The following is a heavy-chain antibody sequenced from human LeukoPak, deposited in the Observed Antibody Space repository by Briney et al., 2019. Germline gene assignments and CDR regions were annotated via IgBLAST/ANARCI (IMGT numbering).Heavy chain of an antibody. V-gene: IGHV3-11*05. D-gene: IGHD3-22*01. CDR2: ISSFSNFR. CDR1: GFTFSDYY. CDR3: ARDSGVNYYDSSGPSGVGPGTFDY. Sequence: GASLRLSWAASGFTFSDYYMSWIRQAPGKVLEWVSLISSFSNFRSYADSVKGRFTSSRDNAKNSLYLQVNSLRAEDTAVYYCARDSGVNYYDSSGPSGVGPGTFDYWGQGTLVTVSS. J-gene: IGHJ4*02.